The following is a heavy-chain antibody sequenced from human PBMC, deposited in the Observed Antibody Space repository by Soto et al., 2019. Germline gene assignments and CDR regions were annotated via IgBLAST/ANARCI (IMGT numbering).Heavy chain of an antibody. CDR3: AKELRGNGLFDP. CDR2: ISYDGSNK. Sequence: GSLRLAGSASGFTFSSYGMHWVRQAPGKGLEWVAVISYDGSNKYYADSVKGRFTISRDNSKNTLYLPMNSLRAEDTAVYYCAKELRGNGLFDPWGQGTLVTVYS. J-gene: IGHJ5*02. CDR1: GFTFSSYG. D-gene: IGHD4-17*01. V-gene: IGHV3-30*18.